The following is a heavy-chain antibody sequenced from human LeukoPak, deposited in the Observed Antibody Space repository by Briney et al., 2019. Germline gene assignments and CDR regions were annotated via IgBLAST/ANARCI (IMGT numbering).Heavy chain of an antibody. V-gene: IGHV3-53*01. CDR2: IYSDGRI. Sequence: GRSQRLSCAPSGFTVTSNYISWVRLDAREGLEWASVIYSDGRIHSADSVKGRFTISRDDSKNTLSLQMNSLRAEDTAVYCCARESGYSYGLAGFFDYWGQGTLVTVSS. CDR3: ARESGYSYGLAGFFDY. J-gene: IGHJ4*02. CDR1: GFTVTSNY. D-gene: IGHD5-18*01.